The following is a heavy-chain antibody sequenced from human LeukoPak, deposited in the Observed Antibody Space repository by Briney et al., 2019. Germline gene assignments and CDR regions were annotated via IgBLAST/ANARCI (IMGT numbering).Heavy chain of an antibody. V-gene: IGHV4-34*01. J-gene: IGHJ6*04. CDR3: ARGHPHPMVRGGIKGMDV. D-gene: IGHD3-10*01. Sequence: SETLSLTCAVYGGSFSGYYWSWIRQPPGKGLEWIGEINHSGSTNYNPSLKSRVTISVDTSKNQFSLKLSSVTAADTAVYYCARGHPHPMVRGGIKGMDVWGKATTVTVSS. CDR1: GGSFSGYY. CDR2: INHSGST.